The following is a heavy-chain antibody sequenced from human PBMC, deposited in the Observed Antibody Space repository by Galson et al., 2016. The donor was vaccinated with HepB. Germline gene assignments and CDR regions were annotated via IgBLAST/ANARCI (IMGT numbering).Heavy chain of an antibody. CDR3: VTQYGVDV. Sequence: SLRLSCAASGFTFSSYAMHWVRQAPGKGLEYVSAISSDAVTTYYADSVKGRFTISRENSKNTLYLQMSGLRAEDTAVYYCVTQYGVDVWGQGTTGTVS. CDR2: ISSDAVTT. J-gene: IGHJ6*02. CDR1: GFTFSSYA. V-gene: IGHV3-64D*09.